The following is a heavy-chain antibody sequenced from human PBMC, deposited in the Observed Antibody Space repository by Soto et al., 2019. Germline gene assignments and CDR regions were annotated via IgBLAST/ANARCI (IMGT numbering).Heavy chain of an antibody. CDR1: GFTFSPYG. CDR2: ISYDESKK. Sequence: QVQLVESGGGVVQPGRSLRLSCAASGFTFSPYGIHWVRQAPGKGLEWVSLISYDESKKFYAESVKGRFTISRDNSKNTVYLQMNSLRGDDTAVYYCAKDYYRGYSYAHDHWGQGTLVTVSS. D-gene: IGHD5-18*01. J-gene: IGHJ1*01. V-gene: IGHV3-30*18. CDR3: AKDYYRGYSYAHDH.